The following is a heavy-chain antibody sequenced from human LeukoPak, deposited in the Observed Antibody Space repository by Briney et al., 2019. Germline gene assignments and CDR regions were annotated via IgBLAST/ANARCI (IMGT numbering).Heavy chain of an antibody. CDR2: IRYDGSYK. CDR3: AKERFKADYYFDY. V-gene: IGHV3-30*02. D-gene: IGHD3-10*01. Sequence: GGSLRLSCAASGFTFSSYVMHWVRQAPGKGLEWVAFIRYDGSYKYYADSVKGRFTISRDNSKNTLYLQMNSLTAEDTAVYYCAKERFKADYYFDYWGQGTLVTVSS. J-gene: IGHJ4*02. CDR1: GFTFSSYV.